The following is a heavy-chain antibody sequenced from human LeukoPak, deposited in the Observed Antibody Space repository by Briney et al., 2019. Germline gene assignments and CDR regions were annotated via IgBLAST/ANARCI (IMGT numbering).Heavy chain of an antibody. CDR2: IYYSGST. V-gene: IGHV4-59*01. CDR3: ARDNPTLAAAGYPSYYGMDV. CDR1: GGSISSYY. Sequence: SETLSLTCTVSGGSISSYYWSWIRQPPGKGLEWIGYIYYSGSTNYNPSLKSRVTISVDTSKNQFSPKLSSVTAADTAVYYCARDNPTLAAAGYPSYYGMDVWGQGTTVTVSS. D-gene: IGHD6-13*01. J-gene: IGHJ6*02.